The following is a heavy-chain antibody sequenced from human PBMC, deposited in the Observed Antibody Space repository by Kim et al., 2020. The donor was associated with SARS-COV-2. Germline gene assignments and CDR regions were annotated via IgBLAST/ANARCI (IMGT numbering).Heavy chain of an antibody. V-gene: IGHV1-69*13. CDR2: IIPIFGTA. CDR1: GGTFSSYA. Sequence: SVKVSCKASGGTFSSYAISWVRQAPGQGLEWMGGIIPIFGTANYAQKFQGRVTITADESTSTAYMELSSLRSEDTAVYYCARALVDIVATEGKYAFDIWGQGTMVTVSS. D-gene: IGHD5-12*01. CDR3: ARALVDIVATEGKYAFDI. J-gene: IGHJ3*02.